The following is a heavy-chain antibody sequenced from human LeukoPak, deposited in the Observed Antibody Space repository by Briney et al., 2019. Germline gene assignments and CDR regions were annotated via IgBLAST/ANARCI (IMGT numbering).Heavy chain of an antibody. Sequence: PSETLSLTCTVSGGSISSYYWSWIRQPPGKGLEWIGYIYYSGSTNYNPSLKSRVTISVDTSKNQFSLKLSSVTAADTAVYYCARERFLENWFDPWGQGTLVTVSS. J-gene: IGHJ5*02. V-gene: IGHV4-59*01. CDR2: IYYSGST. CDR3: ARERFLENWFDP. D-gene: IGHD3-3*01. CDR1: GGSISSYY.